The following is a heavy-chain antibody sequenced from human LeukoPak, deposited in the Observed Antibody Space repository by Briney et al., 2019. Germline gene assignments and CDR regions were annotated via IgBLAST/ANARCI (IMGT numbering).Heavy chain of an antibody. CDR1: GGSISSYY. CDR2: IYYSGST. CDR3: ARSLLWFGDTTNFDY. Sequence: KPSETLSLTCTVSGGSISSYYWSWIRQPPGKGLEWIGYIYYSGSTNYNPSLKSRVTISLDTSKNQFSLNLSSVTAADTAVYYCARSLLWFGDTTNFDYWGQGTLVTVSS. D-gene: IGHD3-10*01. J-gene: IGHJ4*02. V-gene: IGHV4-59*01.